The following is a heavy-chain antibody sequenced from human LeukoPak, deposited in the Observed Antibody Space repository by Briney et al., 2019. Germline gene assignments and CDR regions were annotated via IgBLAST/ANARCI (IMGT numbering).Heavy chain of an antibody. V-gene: IGHV4-59*01. CDR2: IYYSGST. D-gene: IGHD3-9*01. CDR3: ATVVRDDILTGYYIDH. CDR1: GGSISSYY. J-gene: IGHJ4*02. Sequence: PSETLSLTCTVSGGSISSYYRSWIRQPPGKGLEWIGYIYYSGSTKYNPSFKSRVTISVDTSKNQFSLKLISVTAADTAVYYCATVVRDDILTGYYIDHWGQGTLVTVSS.